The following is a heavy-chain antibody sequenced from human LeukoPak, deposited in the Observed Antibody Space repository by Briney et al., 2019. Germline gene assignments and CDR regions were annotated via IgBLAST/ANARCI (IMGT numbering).Heavy chain of an antibody. CDR3: VKYSDSVVAAALLDAFDI. V-gene: IGHV3-7*01. J-gene: IGHJ3*02. CDR2: IKEDGSEK. Sequence: GGSLRLSCATSGFTFSRYWMSWVRQASGKGLEWVANIKEDGSEKYYVDSVKGRFSISRDNAKNSLYLQMNSLRAEDTAVYYCVKYSDSVVAAALLDAFDIWGQGTMVTVSS. CDR1: GFTFSRYW. D-gene: IGHD2-2*01.